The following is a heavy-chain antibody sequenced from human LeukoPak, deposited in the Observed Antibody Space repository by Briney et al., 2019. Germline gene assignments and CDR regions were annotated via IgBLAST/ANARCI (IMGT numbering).Heavy chain of an antibody. CDR2: IYTSGST. CDR3: ARATTVTDADAQRGYYYSRMDV. V-gene: IGHV4-4*07. J-gene: IGHJ6*02. Sequence: SETLSLTCTVSGGSISSYYWSWIRQPAGKGLEWIGRIYTSGSTNYNPSLKSRVTISVDTSKNQFSPKLSSLTAADTAVSSCARATTVTDADAQRGYYYSRMDVWGQGTTVTVSS. CDR1: GGSISSYY. D-gene: IGHD4-17*01.